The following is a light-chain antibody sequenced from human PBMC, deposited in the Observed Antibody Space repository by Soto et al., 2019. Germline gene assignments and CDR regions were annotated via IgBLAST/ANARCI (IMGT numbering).Light chain of an antibody. CDR3: AAWDDSLVAGV. Sequence: QSVLTQPPSASGTPGQRVTISCSGSSSNIGSNYVYWYQQLPGTAPKLLIYRNNQRPSGVPDRFSGSKSGTSASLAISGLRSEDEADYYCAAWDDSLVAGVFGGGTKLTFL. CDR1: SSNIGSNY. V-gene: IGLV1-47*01. J-gene: IGLJ2*01. CDR2: RNN.